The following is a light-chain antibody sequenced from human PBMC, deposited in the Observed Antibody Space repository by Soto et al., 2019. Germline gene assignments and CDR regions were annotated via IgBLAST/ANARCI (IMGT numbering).Light chain of an antibody. CDR1: QGISSY. V-gene: IGKV1-8*01. Sequence: AIRMTQSPSSFSASTGDRVPITCRASQGISSYLAWYQQKPGKAPKLLIYAASTLQSGVPSRFSGSGSGTDFTLTISCLQSEDFATYYCQQYYSYPFTFGPGTKVDI. CDR2: AAS. J-gene: IGKJ3*01. CDR3: QQYYSYPFT.